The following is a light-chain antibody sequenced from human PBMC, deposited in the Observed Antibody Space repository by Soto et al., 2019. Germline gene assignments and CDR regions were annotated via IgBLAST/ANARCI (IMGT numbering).Light chain of an antibody. Sequence: QSALTQPASVSGSPGQSITISCTGTSSDVGGYNYVSWYQQHPGIAPKLLIYDVTIRPSGVSNRFSGSKSGNTASLTISGLQAEDEADYYCSSYTSSSSLVVFGGGTQLTVL. V-gene: IGLV2-14*01. CDR1: SSDVGGYNY. J-gene: IGLJ2*01. CDR2: DVT. CDR3: SSYTSSSSLVV.